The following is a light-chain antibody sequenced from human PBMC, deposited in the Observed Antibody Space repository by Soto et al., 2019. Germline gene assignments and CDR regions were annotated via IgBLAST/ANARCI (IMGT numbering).Light chain of an antibody. V-gene: IGLV1-40*01. J-gene: IGLJ1*01. CDR1: RSNIGSGYD. CDR2: DNN. Sequence: QSVLTQPPSVSGAPGQRVTISCTGSRSNIGSGYDVQWYQQLPGTAPKVLIYDNNNRPSGVPARFSGSKSATSASLAITGLQPEDEAEYYCQSVDSSLSGFFVFGTGTKVTVL. CDR3: QSVDSSLSGFFV.